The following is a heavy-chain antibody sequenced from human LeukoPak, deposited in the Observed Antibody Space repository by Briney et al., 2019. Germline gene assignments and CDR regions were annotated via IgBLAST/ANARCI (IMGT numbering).Heavy chain of an antibody. J-gene: IGHJ5*02. CDR3: ARGSGWYNYWFDP. V-gene: IGHV4-39*01. Sequence: SETLSLTCTVSGGSISSSSYYWGWIRQPPGKGLEWIGSIYYSGSTYYNPSLKSRVTISVDTSKNQFSLKLSSVTAADTAVYYCARGSGWYNYWFDPWGQGTLVTVSS. D-gene: IGHD6-19*01. CDR2: IYYSGST. CDR1: GGSISSSSYY.